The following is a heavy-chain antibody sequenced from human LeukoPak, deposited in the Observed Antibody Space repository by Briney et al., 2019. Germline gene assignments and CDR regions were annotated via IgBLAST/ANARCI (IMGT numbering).Heavy chain of an antibody. J-gene: IGHJ5*02. D-gene: IGHD3-10*01. Sequence: SETLSLTCTVSGGSISNYYWSWLRQPPGKGLEWIGYVFYNGNTNYNPSLKGRVTISLDTSKNHFSLKLTSVTAADTAVYHCARNGAYGSGSYYPIDLWGQGTLVTVSS. CDR1: GGSISNYY. CDR3: ARNGAYGSGSYYPIDL. CDR2: VFYNGNT. V-gene: IGHV4-59*01.